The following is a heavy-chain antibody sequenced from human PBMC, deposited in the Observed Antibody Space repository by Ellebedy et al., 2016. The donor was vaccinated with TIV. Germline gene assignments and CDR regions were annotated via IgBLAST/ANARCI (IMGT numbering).Heavy chain of an antibody. D-gene: IGHD5-18*01. J-gene: IGHJ5*02. V-gene: IGHV3-23*01. CDR3: ATGGYSNGYGGWFDP. CDR1: GFTFSSFA. CDR2: MSNNGDST. Sequence: GESLKISCEASGFTFSSFAMSWVRQTPGKGLEWVSVMSNNGDSTYYADSMKGRFTISRDNSKNTLYLQMNSLRAEDTAVYYCATGGYSNGYGGWFDPWGQGTLVTVSS.